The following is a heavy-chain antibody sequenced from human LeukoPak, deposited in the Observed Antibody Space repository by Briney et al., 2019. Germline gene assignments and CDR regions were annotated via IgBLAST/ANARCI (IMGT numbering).Heavy chain of an antibody. J-gene: IGHJ4*02. V-gene: IGHV3-11*04. CDR1: AFTFSDYY. Sequence: GGSLRLSCAASAFTFSDYYMGWIRQAPGKGLEWLSYISDSGSVTSYADSVKGRFTISRDNAKNSLYLQMNSLRAEDTAVYYCARDGRAARHFDYWGQGTLVTVS. CDR2: ISDSGSVT. CDR3: ARDGRAARHFDY. D-gene: IGHD6-6*01.